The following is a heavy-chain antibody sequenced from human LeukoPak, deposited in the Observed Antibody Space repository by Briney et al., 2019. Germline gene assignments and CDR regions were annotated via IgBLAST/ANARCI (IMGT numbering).Heavy chain of an antibody. D-gene: IGHD4-23*01. J-gene: IGHJ4*02. CDR1: GFSLSNYG. CDR2: ISAVVTST. V-gene: IGHV3-23*01. Sequence: PGGSLRLSCAVSGFSLSNYGMTWIRQAPGKGLEWVSAISAVVTSTYYSDSVKGRFTISRDNSKNTLYLQMNSLRVDDTAVYYCAKDSPVATYWGQGTLVTVSS. CDR3: AKDSPVATY.